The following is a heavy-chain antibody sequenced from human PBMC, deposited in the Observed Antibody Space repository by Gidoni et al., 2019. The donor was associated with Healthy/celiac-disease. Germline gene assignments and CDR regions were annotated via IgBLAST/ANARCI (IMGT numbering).Heavy chain of an antibody. D-gene: IGHD5-12*01. J-gene: IGHJ4*02. CDR1: GGSISSSSYY. V-gene: IGHV4-39*01. CDR2: IYYSGST. CDR3: ARYPTLVAVDY. Sequence: QLQLQESGPGLVKPSETLSLTCTVSGGSISSSSYYWGWIRQPPGKGLEWIGSIYYSGSTYYNPSLKSRVTISVDTSKNQFSLKLSSVTAADTAVYYCARYPTLVAVDYWGQGTLVTVSS.